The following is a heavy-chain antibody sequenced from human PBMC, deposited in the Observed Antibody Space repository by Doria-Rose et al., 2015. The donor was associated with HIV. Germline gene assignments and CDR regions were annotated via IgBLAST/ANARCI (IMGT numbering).Heavy chain of an antibody. J-gene: IGHJ4*02. V-gene: IGHV2-26*01. Sequence: QITLKESGPVLVKPTETLTLTCTVSGVSLSSPGVGVSRIRQPPGKALEWLANIFSDDERSYKTSLKSRLTISRDTSKSQVVLTMTDMDPVDTATYYCARIKSSRWYHKYYFDFWGQGTLVIVSA. CDR1: GVSLSSPGVG. CDR3: ARIKSSRWYHKYYFDF. D-gene: IGHD6-13*01. CDR2: IFSDDER.